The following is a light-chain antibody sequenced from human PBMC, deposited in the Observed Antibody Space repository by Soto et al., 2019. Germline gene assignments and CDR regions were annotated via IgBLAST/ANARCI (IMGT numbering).Light chain of an antibody. Sequence: EIMMTQSPATVSVSPGERATLSCRASQSIRTNVAWYQQKPGQALRLLIYDASTRATGLSSRFSGSGSGIEFPLTISSLQSEDVAIYYCQQYNDSPPLTFGGWTRLEI. CDR1: QSIRTN. CDR2: DAS. CDR3: QQYNDSPPLT. J-gene: IGKJ4*01. V-gene: IGKV3-15*01.